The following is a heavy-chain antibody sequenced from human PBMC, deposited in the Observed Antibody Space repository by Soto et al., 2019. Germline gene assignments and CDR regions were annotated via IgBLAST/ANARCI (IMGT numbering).Heavy chain of an antibody. V-gene: IGHV2-5*01. CDR2: IYWTDDK. J-gene: IGHJ4*02. CDR3: AHSPSAIYPAIYFDY. CDR1: GFSLSTRGVG. Sequence: QITLKESGPTLVKPTQTLTLTCTFSGFSLSTRGVGVGWIRQSPGEALEWLALIYWTDDKRYSPSLKSRLTITKDTSKDQVVLTMTNMDPVDTGTYYCAHSPSAIYPAIYFDYWGQGTLVTVSS.